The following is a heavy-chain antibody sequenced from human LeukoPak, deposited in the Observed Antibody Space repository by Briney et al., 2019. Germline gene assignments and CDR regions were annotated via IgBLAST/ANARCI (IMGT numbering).Heavy chain of an antibody. D-gene: IGHD1-14*01. CDR1: GFTFRDRY. Sequence: GGSLRLSCAASGFTFRDRYMGWVRQVPGKGLAWVSYISSSSHYTNYEASVRGRFIISRDNARDSVYLQMNSLRVEDTAIYYCVTETTEGAKDYWGQGTLVTVSS. CDR2: ISSSSHYT. V-gene: IGHV3-11*05. CDR3: VTETTEGAKDY. J-gene: IGHJ4*02.